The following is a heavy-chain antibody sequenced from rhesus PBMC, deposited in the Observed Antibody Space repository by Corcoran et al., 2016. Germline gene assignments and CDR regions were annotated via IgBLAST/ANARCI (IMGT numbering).Heavy chain of an antibody. CDR2: ISGMGRST. CDR1: GGSISSNY. J-gene: IGHJ5-1*01. Sequence: QLQLQASGPGLVKPSETLSLTCAVSGGSISSNYWSWIRQPPGTVVEWIGRISGMGRSTDDNPSLNSRVTISTDTSKNQFSLKLSSVTAADTAVYYCARERPSGRFDVWGPGVLVTVSS. CDR3: ARERPSGRFDV. V-gene: IGHV4-173*01.